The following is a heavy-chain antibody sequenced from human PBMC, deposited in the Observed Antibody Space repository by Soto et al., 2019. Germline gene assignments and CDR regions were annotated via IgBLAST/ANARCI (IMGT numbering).Heavy chain of an antibody. CDR1: GGSISSGGYY. Sequence: SETLSLTCTVSGGSISSGGYYWSWIRQHPGKGLEWIGYIYYSGSTYYNPSLKSRVTISVDTSKNQFSLKLSSVTAADTAVYYCARVRVRRRGYSYGYPDYWGQGTLVTVSS. CDR3: ARVRVRRRGYSYGYPDY. CDR2: IYYSGST. J-gene: IGHJ4*02. V-gene: IGHV4-31*03. D-gene: IGHD5-18*01.